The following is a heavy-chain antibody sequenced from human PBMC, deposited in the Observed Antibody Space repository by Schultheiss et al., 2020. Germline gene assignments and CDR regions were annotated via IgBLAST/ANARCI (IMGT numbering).Heavy chain of an antibody. Sequence: SETLSLTCAVYGGSFSGYYWSWIRQPPGKGLEWIGEINHSGSTNYNPSLKSRVTISVDTSKNQFSLKLSSVTAADTAVYYCARKGSYSSGWYIPRNWFDPWGQGTLVTVSS. CDR3: ARKGSYSSGWYIPRNWFDP. CDR2: INHSGST. V-gene: IGHV4-34*01. CDR1: GGSFSGYY. J-gene: IGHJ5*02. D-gene: IGHD6-19*01.